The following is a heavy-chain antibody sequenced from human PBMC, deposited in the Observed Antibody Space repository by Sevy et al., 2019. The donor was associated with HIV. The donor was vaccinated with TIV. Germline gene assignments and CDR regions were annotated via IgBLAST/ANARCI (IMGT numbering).Heavy chain of an antibody. CDR2: INPNSGGT. J-gene: IGHJ3*02. Sequence: ASVKVSCKASGYTFTGYYMHWVRQAPGQGLEWMGWINPNSGGTNYAQKFQGRVTMTRDTSISTAYMELSRLRSDDTAGYYCARDWYYYDSSGYQIRDAFDIWGQGTMVTVSS. D-gene: IGHD3-22*01. CDR1: GYTFTGYY. CDR3: ARDWYYYDSSGYQIRDAFDI. V-gene: IGHV1-2*02.